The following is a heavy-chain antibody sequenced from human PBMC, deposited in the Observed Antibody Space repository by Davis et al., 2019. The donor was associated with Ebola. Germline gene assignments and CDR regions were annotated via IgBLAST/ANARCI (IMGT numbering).Heavy chain of an antibody. CDR1: GFTFSSYS. CDR3: AKGTNIVVVVAATDSDYYYYGMDV. V-gene: IGHV3-48*02. CDR2: ISSSSSTI. Sequence: GESLKISCAASGFTFSSYSMNWVRQAPGKGLEWVSYISSSSSTIYYADSVKGRFTISRDNAKNSLYLQMNSLRDEDTAVYYCAKGTNIVVVVAATDSDYYYYGMDVWGQGTTVTVSS. J-gene: IGHJ6*02. D-gene: IGHD2-15*01.